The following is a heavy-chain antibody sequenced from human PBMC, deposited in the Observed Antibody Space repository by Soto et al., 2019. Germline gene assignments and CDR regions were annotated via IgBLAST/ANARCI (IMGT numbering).Heavy chain of an antibody. J-gene: IGHJ3*02. CDR2: IIPIFGTA. V-gene: IGHV1-69*13. CDR3: AREIAGYCSGGSCYADAFDI. D-gene: IGHD2-15*01. Sequence: SVKVSCKASGGTFSSYAISWVRQAPGQGLEWMGGIIPIFGTANYAQKFQGRVTITADESTSTAYMELSSLRSEDTAVYYCAREIAGYCSGGSCYADAFDIWGQGTMVTVSS. CDR1: GGTFSSYA.